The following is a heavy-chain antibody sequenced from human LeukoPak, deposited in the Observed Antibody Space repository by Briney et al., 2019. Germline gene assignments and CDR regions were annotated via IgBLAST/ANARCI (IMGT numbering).Heavy chain of an antibody. J-gene: IGHJ3*02. CDR2: IYPVDSDT. CDR1: GYSFTSYW. D-gene: IGHD3-9*01. Sequence: GESLQISCKGSGYSFTSYWIGWVRQMPGKALEWLGFIYPVDSDTRYCPSFQGQVTISADKPITTAYLQWSSLTPSDTPMYYCARRNVYDILTGYYHAAFAIWGQGTMVTVSS. V-gene: IGHV5-51*01. CDR3: ARRNVYDILTGYYHAAFAI.